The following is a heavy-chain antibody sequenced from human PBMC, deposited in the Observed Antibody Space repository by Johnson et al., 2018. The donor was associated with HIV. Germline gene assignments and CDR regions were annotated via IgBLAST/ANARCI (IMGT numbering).Heavy chain of an antibody. D-gene: IGHD4-23*01. Sequence: QVQLVESGGGVVQPGRSLRLSCAASGFTFSSYAMHWVRQAPGKGLEWVAVISYDGSNKYYADSVKGRFTISRDSSKNTLYLQMNSLRAEDTAVYYCARWGVVTPHAFDIWGQGTMVTVSS. V-gene: IGHV3-30*14. CDR1: GFTFSSYA. CDR2: ISYDGSNK. CDR3: ARWGVVTPHAFDI. J-gene: IGHJ3*02.